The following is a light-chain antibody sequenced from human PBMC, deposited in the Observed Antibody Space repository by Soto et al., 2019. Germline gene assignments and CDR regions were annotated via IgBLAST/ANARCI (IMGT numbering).Light chain of an antibody. CDR3: QQLSPIT. Sequence: DIQLTQSPSFLSASVGDRVTITCRASQGISSYLAWYQQKPGKAPKLLIYAASTLQSGVPSRFSGSGSGTEFTLPISSLQPEDFATYYCQQLSPITFGQGTRLEIK. CDR2: AAS. CDR1: QGISSY. V-gene: IGKV1-9*01. J-gene: IGKJ5*01.